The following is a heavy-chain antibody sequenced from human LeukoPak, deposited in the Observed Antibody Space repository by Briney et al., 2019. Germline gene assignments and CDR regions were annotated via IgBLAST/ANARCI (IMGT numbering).Heavy chain of an antibody. V-gene: IGHV3-48*03. CDR3: ARGYSGYVD. D-gene: IGHD5-12*01. CDR2: ITSSAGTI. CDR1: GFTFSSYE. Sequence: PGGSLRLSCAASGFTFSSYEMHWVRQAPGKGLEWISYITSSAGTIYYADSVKGRFTISRDNAKNSLYLQMNNLRAEDTAMYYCARGYSGYVDWGQGTLVTVSS. J-gene: IGHJ4*02.